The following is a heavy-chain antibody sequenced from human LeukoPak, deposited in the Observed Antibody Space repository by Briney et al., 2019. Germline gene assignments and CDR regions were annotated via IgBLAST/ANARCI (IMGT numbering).Heavy chain of an antibody. CDR1: APTFRSYA. CDR3: ARAVMVSRGFDSRGYSQA. CDR2: ISSRSSSST. D-gene: IGHD3-22*01. V-gene: IGHV3-48*03. Sequence: GGCLRLARAPSAPTFRSYATNSGRRAPGKGVGWVSYISSRSSSSTGYAGSETGRFTTSRDNAKNSLYLQMNSMRDEATAVYYSARAVMVSRGFDSRGYSQAWGQGSLVTVSS. J-gene: IGHJ5*02.